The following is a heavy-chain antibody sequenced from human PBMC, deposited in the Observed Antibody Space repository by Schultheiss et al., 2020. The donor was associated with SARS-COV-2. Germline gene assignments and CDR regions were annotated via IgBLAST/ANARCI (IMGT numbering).Heavy chain of an antibody. Sequence: ASVKVSCKASGYTFTSYDINWVRQATGQGLEWMGWISAYNGNTNYAQKLQGRVTMTRDTSISTAYMELSRLRSDDTAVYYCARGALQKYYYDSSGYYSFDYWGQGTLVTVSS. CDR3: ARGALQKYYYDSSGYYSFDY. CDR2: ISAYNGNT. CDR1: GYTFTSYD. V-gene: IGHV1-8*01. J-gene: IGHJ4*02. D-gene: IGHD3-22*01.